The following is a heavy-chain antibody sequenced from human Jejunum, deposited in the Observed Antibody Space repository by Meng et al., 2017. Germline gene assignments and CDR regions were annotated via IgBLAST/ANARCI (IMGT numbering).Heavy chain of an antibody. D-gene: IGHD6-19*01. V-gene: IGHV4-59*13. J-gene: IGHJ4*02. CDR3: SRGSGWNDC. CDR1: GGSMNTYC. Sequence: QVQLQESGPGLVKPSETLSLTGTFAGGSMNTYCGGWIRETPGKGLGWMGYSDDSGSTHYNPCLKSRLTKLADTSKSQYPLKLSSATAADKAVYYCSRGSGWNDCWGQGTLVTVSS. CDR2: SDDSGST.